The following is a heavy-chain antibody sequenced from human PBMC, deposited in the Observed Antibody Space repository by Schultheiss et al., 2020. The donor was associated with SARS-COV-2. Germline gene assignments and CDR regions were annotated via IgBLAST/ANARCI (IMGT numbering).Heavy chain of an antibody. CDR3: ARVRTTLTTGYYYYMDV. CDR2: INSDGSST. V-gene: IGHV3-74*01. CDR1: GFTFSSYW. J-gene: IGHJ6*03. Sequence: GGSLRLSCAASGFTFSSYWMHWVRQAPGKGLVWVSRINSDGSSTSYADSVKGRFTISRDNSKNTLYLQMNSLRAEDTAVYYCARVRTTLTTGYYYYMDVWGKGTTVTVSS. D-gene: IGHD1-1*01.